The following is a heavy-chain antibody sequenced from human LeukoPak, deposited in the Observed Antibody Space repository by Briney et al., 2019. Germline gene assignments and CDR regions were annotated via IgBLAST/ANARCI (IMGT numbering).Heavy chain of an antibody. CDR3: ARPTGSGSFDAFDI. CDR1: GFTFSSFA. Sequence: PGGSLRLSCVPSGFTFSSFAMTWVRQAPGKGLEWVSSISGSGGTTYYADSIKGRFTISRDSSKNMLYLQMNSLRAEDTAVYYCARPTGSGSFDAFDIWGQGTMVTVSS. J-gene: IGHJ3*02. D-gene: IGHD3-10*01. V-gene: IGHV3-23*01. CDR2: ISGSGGTT.